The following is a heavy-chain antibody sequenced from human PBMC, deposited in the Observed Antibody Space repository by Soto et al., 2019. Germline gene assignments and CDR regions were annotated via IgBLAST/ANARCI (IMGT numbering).Heavy chain of an antibody. CDR3: AKDMGSSSWSERYNWFDP. CDR2: ISGSGGST. CDR1: GFTFSSYA. Sequence: PGGSLRLSWVASGFTFSSYAMSWVRQAPGKGLEWVSAISGSGGSTYYADSVKGRFTISRDNSKNTLYLQMNSLRAEDTAVYYCAKDMGSSSWSERYNWFDPWGKGTLVTISS. J-gene: IGHJ5*02. V-gene: IGHV3-23*01. D-gene: IGHD6-13*01.